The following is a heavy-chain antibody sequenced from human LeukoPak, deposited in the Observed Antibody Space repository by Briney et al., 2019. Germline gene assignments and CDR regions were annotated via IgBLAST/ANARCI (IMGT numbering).Heavy chain of an antibody. CDR3: ARLAGSRYLWYLDL. Sequence: PGGSLRLSCATYRFTFSSYSMNWVRQAPGKGLEWVSSIGPSGGSVYYADSVKGRFTISRDNAKNSLYLQMNSLRADDTAVYYCARLAGSRYLWYLDLWGRSALVTVSS. D-gene: IGHD3-16*02. CDR2: IGPSGGSV. CDR1: RFTFSSYS. V-gene: IGHV3-21*04. J-gene: IGHJ2*01.